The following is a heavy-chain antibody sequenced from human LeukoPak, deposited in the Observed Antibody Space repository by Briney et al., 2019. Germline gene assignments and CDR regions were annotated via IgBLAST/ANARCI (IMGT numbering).Heavy chain of an antibody. V-gene: IGHV1-18*01. CDR1: GYTFTSYG. CDR2: ISAYNGNT. Sequence: ASVKVSCKASGYTFTSYGISWVRQAPGQGLEWMGWISAYNGNTNYAQKLQGRVTMTTDTSTSTAYMELRSLRSDDTAVYYCATGKYYYDVPVAFDIWGQGTMVTVSS. D-gene: IGHD3-22*01. J-gene: IGHJ3*02. CDR3: ATGKYYYDVPVAFDI.